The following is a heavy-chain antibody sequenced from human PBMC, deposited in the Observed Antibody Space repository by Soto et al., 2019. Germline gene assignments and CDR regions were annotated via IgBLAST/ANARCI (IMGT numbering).Heavy chain of an antibody. D-gene: IGHD3-16*01. CDR2: INGGKGNT. J-gene: IGHJ6*02. Sequence: QVQVVQSGAEVKKPGASVKVSCKASGYSFSTYAMHWVRQAPGQGLEWMGWINGGKGNTKYSQKFKDMVTISRDTSADTGNMELGSLRAEDAAVYDCGGGRGMEEISYYDGMDVGGPGPTV. CDR1: GYSFSTYA. V-gene: IGHV1-3*01. CDR3: GGGRGMEEISYYDGMDV.